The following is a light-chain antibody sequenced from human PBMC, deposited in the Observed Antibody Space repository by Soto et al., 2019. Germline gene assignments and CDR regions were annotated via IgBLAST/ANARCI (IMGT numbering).Light chain of an antibody. V-gene: IGLV2-8*01. CDR1: SSDIGGYNS. CDR3: SSYTDRNNVV. J-gene: IGLJ1*01. CDR2: DVS. Sequence: QSVLTQSPSASGSPGQSVTISCTGTSSDIGGYNSVSWCQQHPGKAPKVMIYDVSKRPSGVPDRFSGSKSGNTASLTVSALQAEDEADYYCSSYTDRNNVVFGTGTKLTVL.